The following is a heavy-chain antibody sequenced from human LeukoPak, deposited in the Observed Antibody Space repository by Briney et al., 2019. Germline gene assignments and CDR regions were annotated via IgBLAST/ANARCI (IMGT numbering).Heavy chain of an antibody. CDR3: AKEKQWLVLISDAFDI. J-gene: IGHJ3*02. D-gene: IGHD6-19*01. CDR1: GFTFSSYA. Sequence: GGSLRLSCAASGFTFSSYAMSWVRQAPGKGLEWVSAISGSGGSTYCADSVKGRFTISRDNSKNTLYLQMNSLRAEDTAVYYCAKEKQWLVLISDAFDIWGQGTMVTVSS. V-gene: IGHV3-23*01. CDR2: ISGSGGST.